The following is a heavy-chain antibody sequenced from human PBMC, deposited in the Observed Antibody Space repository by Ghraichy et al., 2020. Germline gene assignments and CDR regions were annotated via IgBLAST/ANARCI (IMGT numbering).Heavy chain of an antibody. D-gene: IGHD1-26*01. V-gene: IGHV3-23*01. CDR3: AKAMSVGAIFLGDY. J-gene: IGHJ4*02. Sequence: GGSLRLSCAASGFTFSSYAMSWVRQAPGKGLEWVSAISGSGGSTYYADSMKGRFTISRDNSKNTLYLQMNSLRAEDTAVYYCAKAMSVGAIFLGDYWGQGTLVTVSS. CDR2: ISGSGGST. CDR1: GFTFSSYA.